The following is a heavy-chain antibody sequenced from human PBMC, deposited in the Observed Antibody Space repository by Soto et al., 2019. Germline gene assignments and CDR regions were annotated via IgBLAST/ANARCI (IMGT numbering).Heavy chain of an antibody. D-gene: IGHD2-8*01. V-gene: IGHV3-23*01. CDR3: ARERALYCSNGICLDAFEI. CDR1: GFTFNDYA. CDR2: LSSRGFST. Sequence: EVQLLESGGDLVQPGGSLRLSCAASGFTFNDYALTWVRQVPGKGLEWVSSLSSRGFSTHYAESVKGRFTISRDNIKNTVYPEMNSLRAEDTAVYDGARERALYCSNGICLDAFEIWCQGTLVTVSS. J-gene: IGHJ3*02.